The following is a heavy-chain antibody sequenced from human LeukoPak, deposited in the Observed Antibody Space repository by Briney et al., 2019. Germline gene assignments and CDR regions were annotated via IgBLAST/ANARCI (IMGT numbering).Heavy chain of an antibody. D-gene: IGHD6-13*01. Sequence: GGSLRLSCAASGFTFRSYGVHWVRQAPGKGLEWVAVIWYDGSNTHYGDSVKGRFTISRDNSKNTLYLQMNSLRAEDTAVYYCAGTMEDVRSSWTCGHWGRGTLVTVSS. CDR2: IWYDGSNT. CDR3: AGTMEDVRSSWTCGH. CDR1: GFTFRSYG. J-gene: IGHJ4*02. V-gene: IGHV3-33*01.